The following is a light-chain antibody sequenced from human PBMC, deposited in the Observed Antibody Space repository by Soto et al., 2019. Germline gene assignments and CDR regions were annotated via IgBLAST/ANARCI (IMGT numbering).Light chain of an antibody. Sequence: SALTQPASVSGSPGQSITISCTGTSSDVGAYNYVSWYQQHPGEAPRLMIYDVSYRPSGVSNRFSGSKSGNTASLTISGLRAEDEAEYYCSSYSSISYVIFGGGTKLTVL. V-gene: IGLV2-14*01. CDR3: SSYSSISYVI. CDR2: DVS. CDR1: SSDVGAYNY. J-gene: IGLJ2*01.